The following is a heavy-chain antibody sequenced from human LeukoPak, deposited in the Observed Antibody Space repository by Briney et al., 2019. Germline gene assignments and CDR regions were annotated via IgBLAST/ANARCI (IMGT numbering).Heavy chain of an antibody. CDR3: ATHGDYPYNWFDP. V-gene: IGHV4-59*12. Sequence: SETLSLTCTVSGGSISSYYWSWIRQPPGKGLEWIGYIYYSGSTNYNPSLKSRVTISVDTSKNQFSLKLSSVTAADTAVYYCATHGDYPYNWFDPWGQGTLVTVSS. CDR1: GGSISSYY. J-gene: IGHJ5*02. CDR2: IYYSGST. D-gene: IGHD4-17*01.